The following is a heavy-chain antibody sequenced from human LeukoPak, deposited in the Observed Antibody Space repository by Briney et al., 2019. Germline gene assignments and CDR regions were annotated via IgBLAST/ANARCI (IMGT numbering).Heavy chain of an antibody. CDR2: IRYDGSNK. Sequence: GGSLRLSCAASGFTFISYGMHWVRQAPGKGLEWVTFIRYDGSNKYYADSVKGRFIISRDNSKNTLYQKMNSLRAEDTAVYYCTTESSGYYIILDYWGQGTLVTVSS. CDR3: TTESSGYYIILDY. J-gene: IGHJ4*02. CDR1: GFTFISYG. D-gene: IGHD3-22*01. V-gene: IGHV3-30*02.